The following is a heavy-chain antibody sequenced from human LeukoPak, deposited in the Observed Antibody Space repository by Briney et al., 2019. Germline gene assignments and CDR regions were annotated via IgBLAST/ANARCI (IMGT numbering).Heavy chain of an antibody. CDR3: VRSGSFYYFDY. J-gene: IGHJ4*02. Sequence: ASVKVSCKASGYTFTSYDINWVRQATGQELEWMGWMDPNSGNTGYAQKFQGRVTMTRNTSISTAYMELSSLRSEDTAVYYCVRSGSFYYFDYWGQGTLVTVSS. CDR1: GYTFTSYD. V-gene: IGHV1-8*01. D-gene: IGHD1-26*01. CDR2: MDPNSGNT.